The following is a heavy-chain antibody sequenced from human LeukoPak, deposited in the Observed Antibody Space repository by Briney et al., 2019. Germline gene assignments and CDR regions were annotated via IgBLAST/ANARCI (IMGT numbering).Heavy chain of an antibody. CDR3: SRWGSGTFDY. J-gene: IGHJ4*02. CDR1: GYTFTSYY. Sequence: ASVKVSCNASGYTFTSYYMHWVRQAPGQGLEWMGIINPSGGSTSYAQKFQGRVTMTRDTSTSTVYMELSSLRSEDTAVYYCSRWGSGTFDYWGQGTLVTVSS. CDR2: INPSGGST. V-gene: IGHV1-46*03. D-gene: IGHD1-26*01.